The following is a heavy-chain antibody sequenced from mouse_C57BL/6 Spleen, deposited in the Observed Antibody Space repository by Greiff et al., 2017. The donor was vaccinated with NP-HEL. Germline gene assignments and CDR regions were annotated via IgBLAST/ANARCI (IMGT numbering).Heavy chain of an antibody. Sequence: EVQLVESGGGLVQPKGSLKLSCVASGFSFNTYAMNWVRQAPGKGLEWVARIRSKSNNYATYYADSVKDRFTISRDDSENMLYLQVNNLKTEDTAMYYCVRQVYYYGSYALDYWGQGTSVTVSS. J-gene: IGHJ4*01. CDR2: IRSKSNNYAT. D-gene: IGHD1-1*01. CDR3: VRQVYYYGSYALDY. V-gene: IGHV10-1*01. CDR1: GFSFNTYA.